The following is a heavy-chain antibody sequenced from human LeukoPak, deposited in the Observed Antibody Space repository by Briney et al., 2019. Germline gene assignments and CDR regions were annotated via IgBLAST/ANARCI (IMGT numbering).Heavy chain of an antibody. CDR2: IYPGDSDT. Sequence: GESLKISCKGSGYSFTSYWIGWVRQMPGKGLEWMGIIYPGDSDTRYSPSFQGQVTISADKSISTASLQWSSLKASDTAMYYCARLGIAAAATEAFDIWGQGTMVTVSS. D-gene: IGHD6-13*01. V-gene: IGHV5-51*01. CDR1: GYSFTSYW. CDR3: ARLGIAAAATEAFDI. J-gene: IGHJ3*02.